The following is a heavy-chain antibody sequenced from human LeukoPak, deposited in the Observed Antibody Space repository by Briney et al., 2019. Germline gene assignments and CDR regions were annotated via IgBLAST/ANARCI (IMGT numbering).Heavy chain of an antibody. J-gene: IGHJ4*02. Sequence: SETLSLTCTVSAGSISSSSYYWGWIRQPPGKGLEWTGRIYYSGSTYYNPSLKSRVTISVDTSKNQLSLKPSSVTAADTAVYYCARTEIAAAGIGFFDYWGQGTLVTVSS. CDR3: ARTEIAAAGIGFFDY. V-gene: IGHV4-39*01. D-gene: IGHD6-13*01. CDR1: AGSISSSSYY. CDR2: IYYSGST.